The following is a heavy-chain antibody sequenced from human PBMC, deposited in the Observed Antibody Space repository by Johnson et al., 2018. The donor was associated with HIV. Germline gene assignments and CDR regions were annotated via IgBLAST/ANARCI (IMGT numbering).Heavy chain of an antibody. Sequence: QVQLVESGGGVERPGGSLRLSCAASGFTFSSYAMHWVRQAPGKGLEWVAVISYDGSDKYYADSVKGRVTISRDNPKNTLYLQMNSLRAEDTAVYYCARDGESHQLPLGDAFDIWGQGTMVTVSS. J-gene: IGHJ3*02. CDR2: ISYDGSDK. CDR3: ARDGESHQLPLGDAFDI. D-gene: IGHD1-1*01. CDR1: GFTFSSYA. V-gene: IGHV3-30*14.